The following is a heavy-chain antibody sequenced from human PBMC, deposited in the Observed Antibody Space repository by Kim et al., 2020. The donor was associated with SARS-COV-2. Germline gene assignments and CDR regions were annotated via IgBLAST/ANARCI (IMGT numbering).Heavy chain of an antibody. D-gene: IGHD6-6*01. CDR3: ARDLVYSSSKEYYYYYYGMDV. Sequence: GGSLRLSCAASGFTFSSYEMNWVRQAPGKGLEWVSYISSSGSTIYYADSVKGRFTISRDNAKNSLYLQMNSLRAEDTAVYYCARDLVYSSSKEYYYYYYGMDVWGQGTTVTVSS. CDR1: GFTFSSYE. J-gene: IGHJ6*02. CDR2: ISSSGSTI. V-gene: IGHV3-48*03.